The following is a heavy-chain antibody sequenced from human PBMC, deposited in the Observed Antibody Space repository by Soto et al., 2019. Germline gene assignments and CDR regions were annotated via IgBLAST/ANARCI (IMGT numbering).Heavy chain of an antibody. D-gene: IGHD2-15*01. CDR3: ARGQVVAAQH. V-gene: IGHV4-30-2*01. Sequence: QLQLQESGSGLVKPSQTLSLTCAVSGGSISSGGYSWSWIRQPPVKGLEWIGYIYHSGSTYYNPYLQSLVTISVDRSKNQFSLKLSSVTAADTAVYYCARGQVVAAQHWGQGTLVTVSS. J-gene: IGHJ4*02. CDR1: GGSISSGGYS. CDR2: IYHSGST.